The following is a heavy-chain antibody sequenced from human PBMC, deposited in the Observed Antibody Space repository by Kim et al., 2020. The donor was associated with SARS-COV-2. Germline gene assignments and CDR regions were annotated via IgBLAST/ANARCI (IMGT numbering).Heavy chain of an antibody. Sequence: ASVKVSCKASGYTFTSYAMHWVRQAPGQRLEWMGWINAGNGNTKYSQKFQGRVTITRDTSASTAYMELSSLRSEDTAVYYCARSSRCCGSGSYWSQGTLVTVSS. D-gene: IGHD3-10*01. CDR2: INAGNGNT. CDR3: ARSSRCCGSGSY. CDR1: GYTFTSYA. V-gene: IGHV1-3*01. J-gene: IGHJ4*02.